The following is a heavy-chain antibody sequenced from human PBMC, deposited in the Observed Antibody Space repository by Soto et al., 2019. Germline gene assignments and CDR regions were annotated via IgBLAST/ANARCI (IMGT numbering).Heavy chain of an antibody. CDR1: GFTFSSYA. V-gene: IGHV3-23*01. D-gene: IGHD6-13*01. Sequence: GGSLRLSCAASGFTFSSYAMDWVRQAPGKGLEWVSTISGSGGNTYYADSVKGRFTISRDNSKNTLYLQMNSLRAEDTAVYYCAKLDDSSNWIDYWGQGTLVTVSS. CDR3: AKLDDSSNWIDY. J-gene: IGHJ4*02. CDR2: ISGSGGNT.